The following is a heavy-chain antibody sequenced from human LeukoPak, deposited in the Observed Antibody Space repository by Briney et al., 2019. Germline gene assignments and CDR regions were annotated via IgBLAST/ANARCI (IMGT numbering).Heavy chain of an antibody. J-gene: IGHJ4*02. V-gene: IGHV3-30*02. CDR2: IRYDGSNK. Sequence: TGGSLRLSCAASGFTFSSYGMHWVRQAPGKGLEWVAFIRYDGSNKYYADSVKGRFTISRDNSKNTLYLQMNSLRAEDTAVYYCAKDIGGVITLGVDYWGQGTLVTVSS. D-gene: IGHD3-22*01. CDR3: AKDIGGVITLGVDY. CDR1: GFTFSSYG.